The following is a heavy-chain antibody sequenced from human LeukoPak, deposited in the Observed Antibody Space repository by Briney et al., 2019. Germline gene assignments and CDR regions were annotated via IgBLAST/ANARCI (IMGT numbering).Heavy chain of an antibody. CDR1: GDSISASNFY. D-gene: IGHD3-16*01. V-gene: IGHV4-39*07. CDR2: IYYSGST. J-gene: IGHJ5*02. Sequence: SETLSLTCAVSGDSISASNFYWGWIRQPPGKGLEWVGSIYYSGSTYSNPALKSLVTISVDTSKNQYSLKLSSVTAADTAVYYCARDGAEYDYVWGSYRPVSHWFDPWGQGTLVTVPS. CDR3: ARDGAEYDYVWGSYRPVSHWFDP.